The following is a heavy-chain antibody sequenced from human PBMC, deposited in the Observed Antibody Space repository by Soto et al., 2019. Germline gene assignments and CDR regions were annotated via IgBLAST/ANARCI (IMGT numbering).Heavy chain of an antibody. CDR1: GGSFSGYY. CDR3: ARGYGTYYYYYYMDV. J-gene: IGHJ6*03. D-gene: IGHD1-1*01. V-gene: IGHV4-34*01. CDR2: INHSGST. Sequence: SETLSLTCAVYGGSFSGYYWSWIRQPPGKGLEWIGEINHSGSTNYNPSLKSRVTISVDTSKNQFSLKLSSVTAADTAVYYCARGYGTYYYYYYMDVWGKGTTVTVSS.